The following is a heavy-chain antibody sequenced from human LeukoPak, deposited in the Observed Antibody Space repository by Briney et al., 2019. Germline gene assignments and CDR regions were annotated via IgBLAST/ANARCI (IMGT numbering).Heavy chain of an antibody. J-gene: IGHJ4*02. CDR3: ARSLSTAGIDY. D-gene: IGHD2-2*01. V-gene: IGHV4-59*08. CDR1: GGSISSYY. CDR2: IYYSGST. Sequence: PSETLSLTCTVSGGSISSYYWSWIRQPPGKGLEWIGYIYYSGSTYYNPSLKSRVTISVDTSKNQFSLNLRSVTAADTAMYFCARSLSTAGIDYWGQGTLVTVSS.